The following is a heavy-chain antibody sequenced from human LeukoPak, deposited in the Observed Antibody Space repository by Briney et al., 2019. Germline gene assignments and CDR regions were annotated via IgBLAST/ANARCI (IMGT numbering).Heavy chain of an antibody. CDR2: IYWDDDK. CDR1: GFSLSTSGVG. Sequence: SGPTLVKPTQTLTLTCTFSGFSLSTSGVGVGWIRQPPGKALEWLALIYWDDDKRYSPSLKSRLTITKDTSKNQVVLTMTNMDPVDTATYYCALTEAEGDGYNPEYFQHWGQGTLVTVSS. V-gene: IGHV2-5*02. D-gene: IGHD5-24*01. J-gene: IGHJ1*01. CDR3: ALTEAEGDGYNPEYFQH.